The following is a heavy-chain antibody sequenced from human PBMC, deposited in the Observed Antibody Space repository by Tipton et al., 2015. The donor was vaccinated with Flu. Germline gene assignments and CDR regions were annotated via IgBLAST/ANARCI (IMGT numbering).Heavy chain of an antibody. CDR2: IYYSGST. CDR1: GGSISSYY. V-gene: IGHV4-59*01. J-gene: IGHJ3*02. D-gene: IGHD3-9*01. Sequence: LRLSCTVSGGSISSYYWSWIRQPPGKGLEWIGYIYYSGSTNYNPSLKSRVTISVDTSKNQFSLKLSSVTAADTAVYYCARDLATPFYDILTGYPMLAFDIWGQGTVVTVSS. CDR3: ARDLATPFYDILTGYPMLAFDI.